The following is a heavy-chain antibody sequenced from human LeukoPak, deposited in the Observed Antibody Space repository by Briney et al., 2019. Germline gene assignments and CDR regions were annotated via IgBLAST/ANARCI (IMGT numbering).Heavy chain of an antibody. Sequence: SCKASGYTLTSYYLHWVRQAPGKGLEWVAVISKDGSDKYYPGSVRGRFAISRDNSKNTIYLQMDSLRAEDTAIYYCARDYWWNYDYWGQGTLVTVSS. V-gene: IGHV3-30*09. D-gene: IGHD1-7*01. CDR2: ISKDGSDK. CDR1: GYTLTSYY. CDR3: ARDYWWNYDY. J-gene: IGHJ4*02.